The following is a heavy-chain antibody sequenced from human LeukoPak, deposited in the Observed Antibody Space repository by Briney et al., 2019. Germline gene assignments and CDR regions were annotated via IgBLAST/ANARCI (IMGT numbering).Heavy chain of an antibody. CDR2: IYHSGST. CDR1: GYSISSGYY. J-gene: IGHJ4*02. CDR3: ARERGDYYDSSGYYYYFDY. D-gene: IGHD3-22*01. Sequence: SETLSLTCTVSGYSISSGYYWGWIRQPPGKGLEWIGSIYHSGSTYYNPSLKSRVTISVDTSKNQFSLKLSSVTAAGTAVYYCARERGDYYDSSGYYYYFDYWGQGTLVTVSS. V-gene: IGHV4-38-2*02.